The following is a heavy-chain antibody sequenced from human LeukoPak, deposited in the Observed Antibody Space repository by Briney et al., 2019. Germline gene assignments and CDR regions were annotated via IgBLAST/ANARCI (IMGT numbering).Heavy chain of an antibody. D-gene: IGHD6-13*01. V-gene: IGHV3-21*01. J-gene: IGHJ6*03. Sequence: GGSLRLSCAASGFTFSSYSMNWVRQAPGKGLEWVSSISSSSSYIYYADSVKGRFTISRDNAKNSLYLQMNSLRAEDTAVYYCARDGVAAAGTGYYYYYMDVWGKGTTVTVSS. CDR1: GFTFSSYS. CDR2: ISSSSSYI. CDR3: ARDGVAAAGTGYYYYYMDV.